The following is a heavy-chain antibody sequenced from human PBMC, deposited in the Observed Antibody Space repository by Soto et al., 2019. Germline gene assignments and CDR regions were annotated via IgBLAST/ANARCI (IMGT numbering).Heavy chain of an antibody. CDR2: ISAYNGNT. D-gene: IGHD3-3*01. V-gene: IGHV1-18*01. CDR1: GYTFTSYG. J-gene: IGHJ4*02. Sequence: QVQLVQSGAEVKKPGASVKVSCKASGYTFTSYGISWVRQAPGQGLEWMGWISAYNGNTNYAQKLQGRVTMTTDTTTSTAYMELRSLRSDDTAVYYCARGSRTIFGVVKTYYFDYWGQGTLVTVSS. CDR3: ARGSRTIFGVVKTYYFDY.